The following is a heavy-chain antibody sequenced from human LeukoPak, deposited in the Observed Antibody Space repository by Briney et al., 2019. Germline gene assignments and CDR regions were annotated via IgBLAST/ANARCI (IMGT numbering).Heavy chain of an antibody. D-gene: IGHD4-17*01. CDR1: GFTFSSYR. CDR2: IKQDGSEK. V-gene: IGHV3-7*01. Sequence: AGGSLRLSCAASGFTFSSYRMSWVRQAPGKGLEWVANIKQDGSEKYYVDSVKGRFTISRDNAKNSLYLQMNSLRAEDTAVYYCARDENYGDYGLIDYWGQGTLVTVSS. CDR3: ARDENYGDYGLIDY. J-gene: IGHJ4*02.